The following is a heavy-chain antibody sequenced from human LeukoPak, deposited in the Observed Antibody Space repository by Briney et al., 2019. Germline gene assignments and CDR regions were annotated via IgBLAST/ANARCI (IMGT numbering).Heavy chain of an antibody. V-gene: IGHV4-59*01. D-gene: IGHD4-11*01. CDR1: GGSISNFY. J-gene: IGHJ6*02. CDR2: IYYSGST. CDR3: ARGGEGEPTTGYYYYGMDV. Sequence: SETLSLTCTVSGGSISNFYWSWIRQPPGKGLEWIGYIYYSGSTSYNPSLKSRVTISVDTSKNQFSLKLSSVTAADTAVYYCARGGEGEPTTGYYYYGMDVWGQGTRVTVSS.